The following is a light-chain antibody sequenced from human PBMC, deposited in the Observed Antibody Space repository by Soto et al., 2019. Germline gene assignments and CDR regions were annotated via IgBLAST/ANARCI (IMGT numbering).Light chain of an antibody. Sequence: IVMTQSPATLSVSPGERATLSCRASQSVSSNLAWYQQKPGQAPRLLIYGASTRATGIPARFSGSGSGTESTLTISSLQSEDFAVYYCQQYNKWPPLTFGGGTKVDIK. CDR1: QSVSSN. CDR2: GAS. J-gene: IGKJ4*01. V-gene: IGKV3-15*01. CDR3: QQYNKWPPLT.